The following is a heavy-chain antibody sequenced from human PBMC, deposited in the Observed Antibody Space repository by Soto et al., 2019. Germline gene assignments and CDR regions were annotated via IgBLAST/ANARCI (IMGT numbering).Heavy chain of an antibody. CDR1: GYTFTNYA. J-gene: IGHJ4*02. V-gene: IGHV1-18*01. CDR2: VNTYNGNP. CDR3: ARDSQYSTDWQRFDS. D-gene: IGHD6-6*01. Sequence: QVQLVQSGVEVKKPGASVKVSCKASGYTFTNYAIIWVRQAPGRGLEWMGWVNTYNGNPNYAQIFQGRVTMTTDTSTGTVYMELRSLKSDDSAVYYCARDSQYSTDWQRFDSWGQGTLVTVSS.